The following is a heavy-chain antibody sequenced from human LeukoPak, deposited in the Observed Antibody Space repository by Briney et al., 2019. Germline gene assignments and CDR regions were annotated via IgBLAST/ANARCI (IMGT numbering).Heavy chain of an antibody. CDR3: AISPFLSGVDY. J-gene: IGHJ4*02. CDR1: GGSVSSGSYY. CDR2: IYYSGST. V-gene: IGHV4-61*01. D-gene: IGHD3-10*01. Sequence: KPSETLSLTCTVSGGSVSSGSYYWSWIRQPPGKGLEWIGYIYYSGSTNYNPSLKSRVTISVDTSKNQFSLKLSSVTAADTAVYYCAISPFLSGVDYWGQGTLVTVSS.